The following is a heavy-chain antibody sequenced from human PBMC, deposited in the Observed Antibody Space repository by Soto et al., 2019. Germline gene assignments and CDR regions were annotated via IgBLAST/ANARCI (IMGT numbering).Heavy chain of an antibody. CDR2: INPSGGST. CDR3: AREGGSYSSGLNWFDP. Sequence: QVQLVQSGAEVKKPGASVKVSCKASGYTFTSYYMHWVRQAPGQGLEWMGIINPSGGSTSYAQKFQGRITMTRDTSTSTVYMELGSLRSEDTAVYYCAREGGSYSSGLNWFDPWGQGTLVTVSS. CDR1: GYTFTSYY. D-gene: IGHD1-26*01. J-gene: IGHJ5*02. V-gene: IGHV1-46*01.